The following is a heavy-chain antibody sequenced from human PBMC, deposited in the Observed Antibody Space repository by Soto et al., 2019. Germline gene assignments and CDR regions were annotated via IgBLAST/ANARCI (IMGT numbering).Heavy chain of an antibody. CDR2: INHSGST. J-gene: IGHJ6*02. CDR3: ARLGYCSSTSCYDGMDV. D-gene: IGHD2-2*01. CDR1: GGSFSGYY. V-gene: IGHV4-34*01. Sequence: TLSLTCAVYGGSFSGYYWSWIRQPPGKGLEWIGEINHSGSTNYNPSLKSRVTISVDTSKNQFSLKLSSVTAADTAVYYCARLGYCSSTSCYDGMDVWGQGTTVTVSS.